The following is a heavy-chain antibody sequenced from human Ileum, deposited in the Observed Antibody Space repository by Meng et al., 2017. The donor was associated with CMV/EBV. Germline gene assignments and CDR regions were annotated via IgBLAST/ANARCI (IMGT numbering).Heavy chain of an antibody. D-gene: IGHD5-18*01. CDR3: ARDQGRYTNYVYY. CDR1: GFSFSNTW. V-gene: IGHV3-7*01. Sequence: GESLKISCAASGFSFSNTWMTGVRHIPGKGLQWVANINEDGSEIFYVDSVKGRFTVSRDNAKDSIYLQMNNLRVEDSAVYYCARDQGRYTNYVYYWGQGTVVTVSS. CDR2: INEDGSEI. J-gene: IGHJ4*02.